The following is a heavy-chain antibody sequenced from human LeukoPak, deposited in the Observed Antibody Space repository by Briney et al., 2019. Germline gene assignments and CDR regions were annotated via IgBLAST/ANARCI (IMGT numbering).Heavy chain of an antibody. D-gene: IGHD6-6*01. Sequence: PGGSLRLSCAASGFTFSSYAMSWVRQAPGKGLEWVSAISGSGGSTYYADSVKGRFTISRDNSKNTLYLQMNSLRAEDTAVYYCARDGVWVAARYYYYMDVWGKGTTVTVSS. CDR2: ISGSGGST. CDR3: ARDGVWVAARYYYYMDV. V-gene: IGHV3-23*01. CDR1: GFTFSSYA. J-gene: IGHJ6*03.